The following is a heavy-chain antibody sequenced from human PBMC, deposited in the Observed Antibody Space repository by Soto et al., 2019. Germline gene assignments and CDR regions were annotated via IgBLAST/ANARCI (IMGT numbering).Heavy chain of an antibody. J-gene: IGHJ4*02. CDR1: GFTFRSYS. D-gene: IGHD4-17*01. Sequence: VRSLRLSCAASGFTFRSYSMNRVRQAPGKGLEGVSSISSSSSYIFYADSVKGRFTISRDNAKNSLYLQLTSLRAEDTAVYYCARESGYGDSFDYWGQGTLVIVSS. CDR3: ARESGYGDSFDY. V-gene: IGHV3-21*01. CDR2: ISSSSSYI.